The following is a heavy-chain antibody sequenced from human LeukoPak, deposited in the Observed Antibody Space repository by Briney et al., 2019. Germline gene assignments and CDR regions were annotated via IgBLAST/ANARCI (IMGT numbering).Heavy chain of an antibody. CDR2: IKQDGSEK. D-gene: IGHD3-9*01. J-gene: IGHJ4*02. CDR1: GFTFSSYW. Sequence: GGSLRLSCAASGFTFSSYWMSWVRQAPGKGLEWVANIKQDGSEKYYVDSVKGRFTISRDNAKNSLYLQMNSLRAEDTAVYYCATAASYDILTGLIDYWGQGTLVTVSS. CDR3: ATAASYDILTGLIDY. V-gene: IGHV3-7*01.